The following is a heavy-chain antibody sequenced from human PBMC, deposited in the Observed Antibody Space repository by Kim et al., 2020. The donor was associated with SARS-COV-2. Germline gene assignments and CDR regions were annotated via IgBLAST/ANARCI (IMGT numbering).Heavy chain of an antibody. CDR1: GGSFSGYY. J-gene: IGHJ6*02. CDR2: INHSGST. V-gene: IGHV4-34*01. CDR3: ARADYYYYGMDV. Sequence: SETLSLTCAVYGGSFSGYYWSWIRQPPGKGLEWIGEINHSGSTNYNPSLKSRVTISVDTSKNQFSLKLSSVTAADTAVYYCARADYYYYGMDVWGQGTTVTVSS.